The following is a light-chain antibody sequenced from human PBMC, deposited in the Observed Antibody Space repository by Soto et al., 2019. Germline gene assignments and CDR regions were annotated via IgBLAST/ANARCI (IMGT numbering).Light chain of an antibody. J-gene: IGLJ1*01. CDR1: SSDIGAYNY. V-gene: IGLV2-14*01. CDR3: ISYTTSDTYV. CDR2: EVT. Sequence: QSALTQPASVSGSPGQSITISCSGTSSDIGAYNYVSWYQQHPEKAPKLLIYEVTNRPSGVSDRFSGSKSGNTASLTISGLQAEDEADYYCISYTTSDTYVFGTGTKLTVL.